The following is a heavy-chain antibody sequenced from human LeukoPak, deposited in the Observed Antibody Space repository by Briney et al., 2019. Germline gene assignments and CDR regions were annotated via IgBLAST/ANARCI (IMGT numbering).Heavy chain of an antibody. V-gene: IGHV5-51*01. CDR1: GYSFTSYW. D-gene: IGHD3-22*01. Sequence: GGSLEIPCKASGYSFTSYWIGWVRQMPGKGLDWMGFVSPGDSDTSYNTPFQGQVTISADKSISTAYLQWSSLEASDTAMYYCARHLDDSSGYYYRTMYYFDYWGQGTLVTVSS. J-gene: IGHJ4*02. CDR2: VSPGDSDT. CDR3: ARHLDDSSGYYYRTMYYFDY.